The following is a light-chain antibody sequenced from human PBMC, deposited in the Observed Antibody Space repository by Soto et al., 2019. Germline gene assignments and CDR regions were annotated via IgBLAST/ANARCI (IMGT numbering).Light chain of an antibody. CDR1: GSDVGHYNY. Sequence: QSALTQPASVSGSPGQSITISCTGTGSDVGHYNYVSWYQQHPGKVPKLIIYEVSNRPSGVSDRFSGSKSGNTASLTISGLQAEDEADYYCSSYTRSSTEVFGTGTKVTVL. J-gene: IGLJ1*01. CDR2: EVS. V-gene: IGLV2-14*01. CDR3: SSYTRSSTEV.